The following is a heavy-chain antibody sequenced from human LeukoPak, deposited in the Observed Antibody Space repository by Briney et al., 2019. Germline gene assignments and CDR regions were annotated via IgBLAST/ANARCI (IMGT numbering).Heavy chain of an antibody. Sequence: ASVKVSCKASGYTFTTHTIHWVRQAPGQRLEWMGCINAGNGNTKYSQEFQDRVTITRDTSASTAYMELSSLRSEDMAVYYCARAKYETRIWPKSRYDYYHYMDVWGKGTTVTVSS. CDR1: GYTFTTHT. J-gene: IGHJ6*03. CDR3: ARAKYETRIWPKSRYDYYHYMDV. CDR2: INAGNGNT. D-gene: IGHD3-3*01. V-gene: IGHV1-3*03.